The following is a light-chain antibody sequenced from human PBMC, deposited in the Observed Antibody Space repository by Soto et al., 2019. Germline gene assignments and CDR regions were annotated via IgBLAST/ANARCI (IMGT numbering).Light chain of an antibody. CDR1: QSVSTY. J-gene: IGKJ5*01. V-gene: IGKV3-11*01. CDR2: DAS. CDR3: QQRSDWPPIT. Sequence: EVVLTQSPDTLSLSPGDRATLSCRASQSVSTYLAWYQQKPGQAPRLLIYDASNRATGIPARFSGSGSGTDFTLTISSLEPEDFAVYYCQQRSDWPPITFGQETRLDI.